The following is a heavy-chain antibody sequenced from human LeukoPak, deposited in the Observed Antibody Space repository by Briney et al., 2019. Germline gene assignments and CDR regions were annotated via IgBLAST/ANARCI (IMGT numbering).Heavy chain of an antibody. D-gene: IGHD2-15*01. J-gene: IGHJ4*02. CDR2: IYWNDDK. V-gene: IGHV2-5*01. Sequence: SGPTLVNPTQTLTLTCTFSGLSLHSREVGVGWIRQPPGKALEWLALIYWNDDKRYSPSLKSRLTISKDTSKNQVVLTMTNMDPVDTATYYCAHRRPGRSQRMFYFDYWGQGTLVTVSS. CDR1: GLSLHSREVG. CDR3: AHRRPGRSQRMFYFDY.